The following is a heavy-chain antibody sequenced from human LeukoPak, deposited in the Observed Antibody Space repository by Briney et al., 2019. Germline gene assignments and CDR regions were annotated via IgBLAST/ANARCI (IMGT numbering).Heavy chain of an antibody. V-gene: IGHV1-8*01. CDR1: GYTFTSYY. CDR3: ARRTMWDTNGWLSPDY. D-gene: IGHD6-19*01. CDR2: MNPNSGDT. Sequence: GASVKVSCKASGYTFTSYYIHWVRQAPGQGLEWMGWMNPNSGDTGYAHKFQGRVTMPRITSISTAYMELSSLRSEDTAVYYCARRTMWDTNGWLSPDYWGQGTLVTVSS. J-gene: IGHJ4*02.